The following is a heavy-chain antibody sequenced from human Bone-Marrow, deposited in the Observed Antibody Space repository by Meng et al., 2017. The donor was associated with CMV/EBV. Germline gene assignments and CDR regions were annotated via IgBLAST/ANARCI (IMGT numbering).Heavy chain of an antibody. CDR1: FTFSSYA. D-gene: IGHD3-3*01. CDR2: IYSGGSST. Sequence: FTFSSYAMSWVRQAPGKGLELVSVIYSGGSSTYYADSVKGRFTISRDNSKNTLYLQMNSLRAEDTAVYYCAKDPYPWSGYSNWFDPWGQGTLVTVSS. CDR3: AKDPYPWSGYSNWFDP. J-gene: IGHJ5*02. V-gene: IGHV3-23*03.